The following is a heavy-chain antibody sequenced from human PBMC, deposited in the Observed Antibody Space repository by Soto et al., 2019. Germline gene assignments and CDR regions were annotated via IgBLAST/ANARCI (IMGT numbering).Heavy chain of an antibody. CDR1: GGSINSYY. J-gene: IGHJ3*02. D-gene: IGHD3-16*01. Sequence: SETLSLTCTVSGGSINSYYWSWIRQPPGKGLEWIGYVYYSGSTKYNPSLKSRVTISKDTSKNQFSLKLSSVTAADTAMYYCGKDAGGRGNGAFDIWGQGTMVTVSS. CDR2: VYYSGST. V-gene: IGHV4-59*01. CDR3: GKDAGGRGNGAFDI.